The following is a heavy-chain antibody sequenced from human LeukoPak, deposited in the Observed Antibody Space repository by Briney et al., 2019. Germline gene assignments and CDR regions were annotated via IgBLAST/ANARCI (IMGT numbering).Heavy chain of an antibody. V-gene: IGHV3-7*01. Sequence: PGGSLRLSCAASGFIFSSHWMSWVRQAPGKGLEWVANIKQDGSEKYYVDSVKGRFTISRDNAKNSLYLQMNSLRAEDTAVYHCARRHASTWSFDSWGQGALVTVSS. CDR1: GFIFSSHW. CDR3: ARRHASTWSFDS. CDR2: IKQDGSEK. D-gene: IGHD6-13*01. J-gene: IGHJ4*02.